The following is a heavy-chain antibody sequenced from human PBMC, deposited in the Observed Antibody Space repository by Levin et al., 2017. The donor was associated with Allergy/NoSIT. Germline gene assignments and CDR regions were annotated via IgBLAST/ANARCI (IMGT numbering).Heavy chain of an antibody. V-gene: IGHV3-30*18. CDR3: AKGHGDLD. D-gene: IGHD2-21*02. CDR2: ISYDGSNK. Sequence: GESLKISCAASGFTFSSYGMHWVRQAPGKGLEWVAVISYDGSNKYYADSVKGRFTISRDNSKNTLYLQMNSLRAEDTAVYYCAKGHGDLDWGQGTLVTVSS. CDR1: GFTFSSYG. J-gene: IGHJ4*02.